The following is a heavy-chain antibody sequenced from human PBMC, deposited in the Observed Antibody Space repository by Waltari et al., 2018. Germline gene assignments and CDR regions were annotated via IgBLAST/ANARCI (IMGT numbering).Heavy chain of an antibody. CDR1: GFTFSSYS. D-gene: IGHD2-2*01. CDR3: ARDRGFPAGYYFDY. J-gene: IGHJ4*02. CDR2: ISSSSSYI. V-gene: IGHV3-21*04. Sequence: EVQLVESGGGLVKPGGSLRLSCAASGFTFSSYSMNWVRQAPGKGLEWVSSISSSSSYIYYADSVKGRFTISRDNAKNSLYLQMNSLRAEDTAVYYCARDRGFPAGYYFDYWGQGTLVTVSS.